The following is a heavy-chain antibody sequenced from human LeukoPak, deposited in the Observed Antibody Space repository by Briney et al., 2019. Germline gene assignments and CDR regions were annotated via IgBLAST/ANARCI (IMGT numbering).Heavy chain of an antibody. J-gene: IGHJ1*01. CDR2: ISGSGGST. Sequence: PEGSLRLSCAVSGITFSSYAMSWVRQAPGKGLEWVSAISGSGGSTYYADSVKGRFTISRDNSKNTLYLQMNSLRAEDTAVYYCAKDAPAAVAEYFQHWGQGTLVTVSS. CDR1: GITFSSYA. D-gene: IGHD2-2*01. V-gene: IGHV3-23*01. CDR3: AKDAPAAVAEYFQH.